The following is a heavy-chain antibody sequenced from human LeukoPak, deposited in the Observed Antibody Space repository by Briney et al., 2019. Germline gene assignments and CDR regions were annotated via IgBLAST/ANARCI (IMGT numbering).Heavy chain of an antibody. J-gene: IGHJ4*02. CDR1: GDSIINGSYY. V-gene: IGHV4-31*03. Sequence: SQTLSLTCTVSGDSIINGSYYWSWIRQPPGKGLEWIGCIYYSGSTYYNPSLKSRVIISLDTSKNQLSLKLSSLTAADTAVYYCARGPTRLAAEVDYWGQGTLVTVSS. CDR3: ARGPTRLAAEVDY. CDR2: IYYSGST. D-gene: IGHD6-25*01.